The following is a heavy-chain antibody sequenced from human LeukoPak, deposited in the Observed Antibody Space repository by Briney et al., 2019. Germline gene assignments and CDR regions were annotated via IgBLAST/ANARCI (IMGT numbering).Heavy chain of an antibody. V-gene: IGHV1-69*01. J-gene: IGHJ4*02. CDR3: AGLGYCSGDSCYLPDY. Sequence: SVKVSCKASGGTFSSYAISWVRQAPGQGLEWMGGIIPIFGTANYAQKFQGRVTITADESTSTAYMELSSLRSEDTAVYYCAGLGYCSGDSCYLPDYWGQGTLVTVSS. D-gene: IGHD2-15*01. CDR2: IIPIFGTA. CDR1: GGTFSSYA.